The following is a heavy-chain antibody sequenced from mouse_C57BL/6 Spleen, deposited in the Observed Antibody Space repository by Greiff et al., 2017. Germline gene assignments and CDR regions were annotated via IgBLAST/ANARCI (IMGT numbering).Heavy chain of an antibody. CDR3: TRETIYYYGSSPQAWFAY. Sequence: EVKVVESGEGLVKPGGSLKLSCAASGFTFSSYAMSWVRQTPEKRLEWVAYISSGGDYIYYADTVKGRFTISRDNARNTLYLQMSSLKSEDTAMYYCTRETIYYYGSSPQAWFAYWGQGTLVTVSA. CDR1: GFTFSSYA. D-gene: IGHD1-1*01. CDR2: ISSGGDYI. J-gene: IGHJ3*01. V-gene: IGHV5-9-1*02.